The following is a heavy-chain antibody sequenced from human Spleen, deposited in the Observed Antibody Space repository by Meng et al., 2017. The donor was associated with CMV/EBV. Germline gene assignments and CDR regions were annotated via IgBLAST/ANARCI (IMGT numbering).Heavy chain of an antibody. CDR1: GGSFGGYY. D-gene: IGHD2-21*01. V-gene: IGHV4-34*01. J-gene: IGHJ6*01. CDR2: IHHTGST. Sequence: SETLSLTCAVYGGSFGGYYWTWIRQPPGKGLEWIGEIHHTGSTRFHPSLKSRVTISADTSKNQFSLSLRSVTAADTAVYYCVRDHVVVVPGVIPSIYYHGMDVWGQGATVTVSS. CDR3: VRDHVVVVPGVIPSIYYHGMDV.